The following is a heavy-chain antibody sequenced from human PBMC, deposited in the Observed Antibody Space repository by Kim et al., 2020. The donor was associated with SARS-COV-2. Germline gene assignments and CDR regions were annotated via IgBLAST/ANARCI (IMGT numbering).Heavy chain of an antibody. CDR1: GGSFSGYY. Sequence: SETLSLTCAAYGGSFSGYYWSWIRQPPGKGLEWIGEINHSGSTNYNPSLKSRVTISVDTSKNQFSLKLSSVTAADTAVYYCARLIAAATPGTFDYWGQGTLVTVSS. D-gene: IGHD6-13*01. V-gene: IGHV4-34*01. CDR3: ARLIAAATPGTFDY. J-gene: IGHJ4*02. CDR2: INHSGST.